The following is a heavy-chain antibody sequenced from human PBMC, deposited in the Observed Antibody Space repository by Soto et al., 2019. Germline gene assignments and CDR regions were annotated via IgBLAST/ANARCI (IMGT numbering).Heavy chain of an antibody. Sequence: EVQLLESGGGLVQPGGSLRLSCAASGFTFSSYAMSWVRQAPGKGLGWVSAISGSGGSTYYADSVKGRFTISRDNSKNTLYLQMNSLRAEDTAVYYCAKVNIAYDFWSGYDYWGQGTLVTVSS. CDR2: ISGSGGST. CDR1: GFTFSSYA. D-gene: IGHD3-3*01. V-gene: IGHV3-23*01. CDR3: AKVNIAYDFWSGYDY. J-gene: IGHJ4*02.